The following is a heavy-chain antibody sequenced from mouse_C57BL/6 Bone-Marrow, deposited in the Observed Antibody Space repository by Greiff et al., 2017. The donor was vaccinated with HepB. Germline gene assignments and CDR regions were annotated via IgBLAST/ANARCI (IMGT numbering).Heavy chain of an antibody. Sequence: VQLQQSGPELVKPGASVKISCKASGYTFTDYYMNWVKQSHGKSLEWIGDINPNNGGTSYNQKFKGKATLTVDKSSSTAYMELRSLTSEDSAVYYCARCSNLGFDYWGQGTTLTVSS. CDR2: INPNNGGT. CDR1: GYTFTDYY. V-gene: IGHV1-26*01. CDR3: ARCSNLGFDY. J-gene: IGHJ2*01. D-gene: IGHD2-5*01.